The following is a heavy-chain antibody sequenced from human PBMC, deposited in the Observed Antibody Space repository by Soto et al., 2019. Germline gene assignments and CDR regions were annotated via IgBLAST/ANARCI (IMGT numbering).Heavy chain of an antibody. J-gene: IGHJ4*02. CDR2: VNPKSGGT. CDR1: GYTFSAYY. Sequence: ASVKVSCKTSGYTFSAYYMHWVRQAPGQGLEWMGWVNPKSGGTLYAQKFQGRVTMTRDTSISTAYMELSRLRSDDTAVYYCARGGTFAYDTSGYSVYWGQGTLVTVSS. D-gene: IGHD3-22*01. CDR3: ARGGTFAYDTSGYSVY. V-gene: IGHV1-2*02.